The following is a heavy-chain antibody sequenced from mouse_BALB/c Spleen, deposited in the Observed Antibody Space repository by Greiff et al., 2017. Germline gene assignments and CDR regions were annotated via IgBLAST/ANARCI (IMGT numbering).Heavy chain of an antibody. V-gene: IGHV1-15*01. CDR3: TEYDYDPWFAY. CDR1: GYTFTDYE. D-gene: IGHD2-4*01. CDR2: IDPETGGT. Sequence: QVQLKQSGAELVRPGASVTLSCKASGYTFTDYEMHWVKQTPVHGLEWIGAIDPETGGTAYNQKFKGKATLTADKSSSTAYMELRSLTSEDSAVYYCTEYDYDPWFAYWGQGTLVTVSA. J-gene: IGHJ3*01.